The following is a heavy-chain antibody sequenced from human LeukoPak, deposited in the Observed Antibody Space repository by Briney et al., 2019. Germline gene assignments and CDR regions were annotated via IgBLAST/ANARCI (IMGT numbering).Heavy chain of an antibody. Sequence: PSETLSLTCTVSGGSISSYYWGWIRQPPGKGLEWIGSIYYSGSTYYNPSLKSRVTISVDTSKNQFSLKLSSVTAADTAVYYCARDFVVVPAALYYFDYCGQGTLVTVSS. D-gene: IGHD2-2*01. CDR1: GGSISSYY. CDR3: ARDFVVVPAALYYFDY. CDR2: IYYSGST. V-gene: IGHV4-39*07. J-gene: IGHJ4*02.